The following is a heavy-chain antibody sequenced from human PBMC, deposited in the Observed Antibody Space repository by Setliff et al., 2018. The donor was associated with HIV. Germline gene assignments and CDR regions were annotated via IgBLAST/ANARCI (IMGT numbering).Heavy chain of an antibody. CDR1: GFSFSMYS. D-gene: IGHD3-16*01. CDR3: ARGRSPHQETNAYYLPSADY. V-gene: IGHV3-30*04. CDR2: LSYDGSNT. J-gene: IGHJ4*02. Sequence: LRLSCAASGFSFSMYSMVWVRQVPGKGLEWIATLSYDGSNTFYADSVKGRFTISRDNPKNMLYLQMKSLRPEDRAVYYCARGRSPHQETNAYYLPSADYWGQGTLVTVS.